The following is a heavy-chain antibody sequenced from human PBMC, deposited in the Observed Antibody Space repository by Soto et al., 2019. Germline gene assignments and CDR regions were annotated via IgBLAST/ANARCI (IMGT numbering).Heavy chain of an antibody. CDR3: ASEYCSGGSCYYYGMDV. CDR1: GFTFSSYG. CDR2: IWYDGSNK. D-gene: IGHD2-15*01. Sequence: QVQLVESGGGVVQPGRSLRLSCPASGFTFSSYGMHWVRQAPGKGLEWVAVIWYDGSNKYYADSVKGRFTISRDNSKNTLYLQMNSLRAEDTAVYYCASEYCSGGSCYYYGMDVWGQGTTVTVSS. J-gene: IGHJ6*02. V-gene: IGHV3-33*01.